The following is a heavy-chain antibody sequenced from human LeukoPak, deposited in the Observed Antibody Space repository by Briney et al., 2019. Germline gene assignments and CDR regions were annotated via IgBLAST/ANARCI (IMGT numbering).Heavy chain of an antibody. V-gene: IGHV4-39*07. Sequence: WVRQPPGKGLEWIGSIYYSGSTYYNPSLKSRVTISVDTSKNQFSLKLSSVTAADTAVYHCARDMGRHWPPDFWGQGTLVTVSS. D-gene: IGHD1-1*01. J-gene: IGHJ4*02. CDR2: IYYSGST. CDR3: ARDMGRHWPPDF.